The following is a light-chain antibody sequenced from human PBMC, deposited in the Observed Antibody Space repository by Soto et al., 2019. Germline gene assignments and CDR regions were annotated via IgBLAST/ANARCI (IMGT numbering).Light chain of an antibody. J-gene: IGKJ1*01. CDR3: QQYGSSPT. Sequence: EIVLTQSPGTLSLSPGERATLSCRSSQSVSSNYLAWYQQKPDQAPRLVIYDVSGRATGIPDRFSGSGSGTDFTLTISRLEPEDFALYYCQQYGSSPTFGQGTKVDIQ. CDR1: QSVSSNY. CDR2: DVS. V-gene: IGKV3-20*01.